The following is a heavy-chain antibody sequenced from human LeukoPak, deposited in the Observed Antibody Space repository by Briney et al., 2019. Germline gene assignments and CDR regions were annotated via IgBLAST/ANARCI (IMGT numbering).Heavy chain of an antibody. J-gene: IGHJ4*02. CDR3: ARAATYQRFDY. CDR2: VNHRGST. CDR1: GGSLSGYY. Sequence: SETLSLTCAVYGGSLSGYYWTWIRQPPGKGLEWIGEVNHRGSTNYTPSLKSRVTVSVDTSKNQFSLRLSSVTAADTAVYYCARAATYQRFDYWGQGTLVTVSS. V-gene: IGHV4-34*01.